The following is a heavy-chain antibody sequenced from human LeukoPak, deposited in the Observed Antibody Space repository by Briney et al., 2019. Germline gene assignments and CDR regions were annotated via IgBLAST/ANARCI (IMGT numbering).Heavy chain of an antibody. V-gene: IGHV4-59*01. CDR1: GGSISSYY. Sequence: SQTLSLTCTVSGGSISSYYWSWIRQPPGKGLEWIGYIYYSGSTNYNPSLKSRVTISVDTSKNQFSLKLSSVTAADTAVYYCARKGYSREQXYGMDVWGQGTTVTVSS. J-gene: IGHJ6*02. D-gene: IGHD6-13*01. CDR3: ARKGYSREQXYGMDV. CDR2: IYYSGST.